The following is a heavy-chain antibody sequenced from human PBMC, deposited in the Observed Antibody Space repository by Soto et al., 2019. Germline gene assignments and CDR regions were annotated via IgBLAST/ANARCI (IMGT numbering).Heavy chain of an antibody. Sequence: ASVKVSCKASGYTFTGYYMHWVRQAPGQGLEWMGWINPNSGGTNYAQKFQGRVTMTRDTSISTAYMELSRLRSDDTAVYYCAKSGGSGYTRCFDYWGQGTLVTVSS. CDR2: INPNSGGT. J-gene: IGHJ4*02. V-gene: IGHV1-2*02. D-gene: IGHD3-22*01. CDR3: AKSGGSGYTRCFDY. CDR1: GYTFTGYY.